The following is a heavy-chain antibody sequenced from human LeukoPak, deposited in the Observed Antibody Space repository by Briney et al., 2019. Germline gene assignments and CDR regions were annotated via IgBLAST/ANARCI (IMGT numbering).Heavy chain of an antibody. CDR2: INHSGST. D-gene: IGHD4-17*01. CDR3: ARGPDYGGNKAADY. Sequence: SSETLSLTCAVYGGSFSGYYWSWIRQPPGKGLEWIGEINHSGSTNYNPSLKSRVTISVDTSKNQFSLKLSSVTAADTAVYYCARGPDYGGNKAADYWGQGTLVTVSS. V-gene: IGHV4-34*01. J-gene: IGHJ4*02. CDR1: GGSFSGYY.